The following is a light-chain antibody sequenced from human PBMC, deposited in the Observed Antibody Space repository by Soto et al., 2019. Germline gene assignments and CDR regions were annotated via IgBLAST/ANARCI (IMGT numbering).Light chain of an antibody. V-gene: IGLV1-51*01. CDR2: DSN. CDR3: GTWDSSLSAVV. Sequence: QSVLTQPPSVSAAPGQKVTISCSGSSSNIGNNYVSWYQQLPGTAPKLLIDDSNKRPSGIPDRFSGSKSGTSATLGITGLQTGDEADYYCGTWDSSLSAVVFGGGTKLTVL. J-gene: IGLJ2*01. CDR1: SSNIGNNY.